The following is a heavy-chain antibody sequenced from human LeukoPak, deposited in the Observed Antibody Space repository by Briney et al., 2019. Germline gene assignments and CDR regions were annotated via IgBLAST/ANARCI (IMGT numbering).Heavy chain of an antibody. CDR1: GFTFSSYE. D-gene: IGHD3-10*01. V-gene: IGHV3-48*03. Sequence: PGGSLRLSCAASGFTFSSYEMNWVRQAPGKGLEWVSYISSSGSTIYYADSVKGRFTISRDNAKNSLYLQMNSLRAEDTAVYYCAKEDYYGSGSYYNSPGAYFDYWGQGTLVTVSS. J-gene: IGHJ4*02. CDR3: AKEDYYGSGSYYNSPGAYFDY. CDR2: ISSSGSTI.